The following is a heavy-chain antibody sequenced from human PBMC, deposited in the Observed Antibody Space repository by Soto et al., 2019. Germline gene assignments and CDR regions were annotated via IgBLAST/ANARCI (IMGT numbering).Heavy chain of an antibody. Sequence: PGGSLRLSCAASGFTFSTYAMGWVRQAPGKGLEWVSALTDSGGSTYYADSVKGRFTTSRDNSKNTLFLQMNSLRAEDTAVYYCAKKSSGNSYFYFDYWGQGALVTVSS. J-gene: IGHJ4*02. CDR2: LTDSGGST. CDR3: AKKSSGNSYFYFDY. D-gene: IGHD3-22*01. CDR1: GFTFSTYA. V-gene: IGHV3-23*01.